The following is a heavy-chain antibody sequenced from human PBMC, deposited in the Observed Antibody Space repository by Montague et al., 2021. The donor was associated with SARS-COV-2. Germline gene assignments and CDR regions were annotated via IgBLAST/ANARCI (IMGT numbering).Heavy chain of an antibody. CDR3: ARGAPGY. CDR1: GGSFSEYH. D-gene: IGHD1-1*01. J-gene: IGHJ4*02. Sequence: SETLSLTCAVYGGSFSEYHWTWIRQSPGGGLEWIGQINYGGSTKYNPSLRSRVTISIDTSKNQFSLKLTSVTAADTAVYYCARGAPGYWGQGTLVTVSS. V-gene: IGHV4-34*01. CDR2: INYGGST.